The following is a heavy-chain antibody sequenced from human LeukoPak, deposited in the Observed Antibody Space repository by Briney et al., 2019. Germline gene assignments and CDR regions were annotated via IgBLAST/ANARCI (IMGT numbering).Heavy chain of an antibody. Sequence: PSETLSLTCAVYVGSFSGYYWSWIRQPPGKGLEWIGEIYHSGSTNYNPSLKSRVTISVDKSKNQFSLKLSSVTAADTAVYYCARLRGELLLDYFDYWGQGTLVTVSS. J-gene: IGHJ4*02. CDR3: ARLRGELLLDYFDY. CDR2: IYHSGST. CDR1: VGSFSGYY. D-gene: IGHD1-26*01. V-gene: IGHV4-34*01.